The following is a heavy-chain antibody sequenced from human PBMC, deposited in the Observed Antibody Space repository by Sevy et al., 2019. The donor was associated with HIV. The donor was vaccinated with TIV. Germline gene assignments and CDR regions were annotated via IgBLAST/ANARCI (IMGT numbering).Heavy chain of an antibody. CDR3: ARDPAHCSGGSCYSDYYYSMDV. Sequence: GGSLRLSCAASGFTFSSYSMNWVRQAPGKGLEWVSSISSSSSYIYYADSVKGRFTISRDNAKNSLYLQMNSLRAEDTAVYYCARDPAHCSGGSCYSDYYYSMDVWGQGTTVTVSS. J-gene: IGHJ6*02. D-gene: IGHD2-15*01. CDR2: ISSSSSYI. CDR1: GFTFSSYS. V-gene: IGHV3-21*01.